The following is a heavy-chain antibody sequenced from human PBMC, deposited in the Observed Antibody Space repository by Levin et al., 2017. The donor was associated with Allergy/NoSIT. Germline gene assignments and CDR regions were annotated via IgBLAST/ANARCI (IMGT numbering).Heavy chain of an antibody. Sequence: GGSLRLSCAASGFTFRNYAMNWVRQAPGKGLEWVSGISGGGVTTYYADSVKGRFTISRDNSKNTLYLQMNSLRAEDTAVYYCAKPVVRGARSYYYYAMDVWGQGTPVTVSS. CDR1: GFTFRNYA. D-gene: IGHD3-10*01. CDR2: ISGGGVTT. V-gene: IGHV3-23*01. CDR3: AKPVVRGARSYYYYAMDV. J-gene: IGHJ6*02.